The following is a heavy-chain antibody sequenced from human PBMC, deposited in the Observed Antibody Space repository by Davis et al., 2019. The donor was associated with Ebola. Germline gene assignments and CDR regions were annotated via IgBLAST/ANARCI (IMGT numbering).Heavy chain of an antibody. V-gene: IGHV1-2*02. CDR2: INSNNGET. Sequence: ASVKVSCKASGYTFSSYDINWVRQATGQGLEWMGRINSNNGETNYAQKFQGRVTMTRDTSITTTYMELSSLRTDDTAIYYCAREFLVTGYKCADLWGQGTLVTVSS. D-gene: IGHD3-9*01. CDR1: GYTFSSYD. J-gene: IGHJ5*02. CDR3: AREFLVTGYKCADL.